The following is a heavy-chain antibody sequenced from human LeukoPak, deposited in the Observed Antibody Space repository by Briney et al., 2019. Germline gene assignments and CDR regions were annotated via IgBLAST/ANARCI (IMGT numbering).Heavy chain of an antibody. Sequence: ASVKVSCKASGYTFTSYGISWVRQAPGQGLEWMGWISAYNGNTNYAQKLQGRVTMTTDTSTSTAYMELRSLRSDDTAVYYCARNDGGYYDFWSGSGPFDIWGQGTMVTVS. J-gene: IGHJ3*02. D-gene: IGHD3-3*01. CDR1: GYTFTSYG. V-gene: IGHV1-18*01. CDR3: ARNDGGYYDFWSGSGPFDI. CDR2: ISAYNGNT.